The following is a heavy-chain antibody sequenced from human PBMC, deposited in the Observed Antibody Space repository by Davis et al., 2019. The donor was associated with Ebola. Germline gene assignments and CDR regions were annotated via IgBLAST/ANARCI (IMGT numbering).Heavy chain of an antibody. CDR2: ISYDGSNK. V-gene: IGHV3-30*03. CDR1: GSTFSSYG. Sequence: GGPLRPSFAAPGSTFSSYGMHWVRQAPGKGLEWVAVISYDGSNKYYADSVKGRFTISRDDSKNTAYLQMNSLKTGDTAVYYCSPSYGGKDDWGQGTLVTVSS. J-gene: IGHJ4*02. CDR3: SPSYGGKDD. D-gene: IGHD4-23*01.